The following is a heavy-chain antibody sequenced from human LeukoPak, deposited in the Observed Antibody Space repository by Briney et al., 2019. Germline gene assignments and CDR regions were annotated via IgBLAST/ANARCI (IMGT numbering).Heavy chain of an antibody. CDR2: MNPNSGNT. J-gene: IGHJ5*02. D-gene: IGHD3-10*01. CDR3: ARDARYYGSGSYYHH. V-gene: IGHV1-8*01. CDR1: GYTFTSYD. Sequence: GASVTVSCKASGYTFTSYDINWVRQATGQGLEGMGWMNPNSGNTGYAQKFQGRVTMTRNTSISTAYMELSSLRSEDTAVYYCARDARYYGSGSYYHHWGQGTLVTVSS.